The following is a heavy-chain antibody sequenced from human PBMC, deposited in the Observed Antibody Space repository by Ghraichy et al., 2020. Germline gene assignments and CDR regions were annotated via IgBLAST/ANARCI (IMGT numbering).Heavy chain of an antibody. CDR3: AKDLGATQFFFSPSGMDV. V-gene: IGHV3-23*01. CDR1: GFTFSSYA. CDR2: ISGSGGST. Sequence: GGSLRLSCAASGFTFSSYAMSCVRQAPGKGLEWVSAISGSGGSTYYADSVKGRFTISRDNSKNTLYLQMNSLRAEDTAVYYCAKDLGATQFFFSPSGMDVWGQGTTVTVSS. J-gene: IGHJ6*02. D-gene: IGHD1-26*01.